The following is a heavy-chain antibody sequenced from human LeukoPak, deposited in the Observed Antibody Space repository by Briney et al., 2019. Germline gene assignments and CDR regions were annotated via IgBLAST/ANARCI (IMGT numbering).Heavy chain of an antibody. CDR3: ARLSYSGSYHPSDY. D-gene: IGHD1-26*01. J-gene: IGHJ4*02. CDR1: GFTFSSYA. Sequence: GGSLRLSCAASGFTFSSYAMSWVRQAPGKGLEWVSAISGSGGSTYYADSVKGRFTISRDNAKNSLYLQMNSLRAEDTAVYYCARLSYSGSYHPSDYWGQGTLVTVSS. CDR2: ISGSGGST. V-gene: IGHV3-23*01.